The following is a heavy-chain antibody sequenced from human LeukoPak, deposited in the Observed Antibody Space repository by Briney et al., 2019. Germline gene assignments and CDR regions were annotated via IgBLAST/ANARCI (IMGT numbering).Heavy chain of an antibody. CDR3: VADVPSFIAQIDY. V-gene: IGHV3-21*01. CDR1: GFTFSSYS. D-gene: IGHD5-24*01. CDR2: ISSSSSYI. J-gene: IGHJ4*02. Sequence: GGSLRLSCAASGFTFSSYSMNWVRQAPGKGLEWVSSISSSSSYIYYADSVKGRFTISRDNAKNSLYLQMNSLRAEDTAVYYCVADVPSFIAQIDYWGRGTLVTVSS.